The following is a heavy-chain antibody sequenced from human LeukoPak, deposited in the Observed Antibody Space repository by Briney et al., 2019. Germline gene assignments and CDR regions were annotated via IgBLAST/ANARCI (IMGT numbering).Heavy chain of an antibody. J-gene: IGHJ4*02. V-gene: IGHV3-48*01. CDR1: GFIFSRYS. D-gene: IGHD3-22*01. Sequence: GGSLRLSCAASGFIFSRYSMNWVRQAPGKGLEWVSYISSSDSTIYYADSVKGRFTISRDDAKNSLYLQMNSLRAEDTAVYYCARVLLSPYYYDTSGRPFDYWGQGTLVTVSS. CDR2: ISSSDSTI. CDR3: ARVLLSPYYYDTSGRPFDY.